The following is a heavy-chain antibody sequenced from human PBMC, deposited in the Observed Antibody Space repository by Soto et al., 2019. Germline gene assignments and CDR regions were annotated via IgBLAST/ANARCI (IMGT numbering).Heavy chain of an antibody. CDR3: AGADRAGPLSFGELSPTFDY. J-gene: IGHJ4*02. V-gene: IGHV1-69*13. Sequence: GASVKVSCKASGGTFSSYAISWVRQAPGQGLEWMGGIIPIFGTANYAQKFQGRVTITADESTSTAYMELSSLRSEDTAVYYCAGADRAGPLSFGELSPTFDYWGQGTLVTVSS. CDR2: IIPIFGTA. D-gene: IGHD3-16*02. CDR1: GGTFSSYA.